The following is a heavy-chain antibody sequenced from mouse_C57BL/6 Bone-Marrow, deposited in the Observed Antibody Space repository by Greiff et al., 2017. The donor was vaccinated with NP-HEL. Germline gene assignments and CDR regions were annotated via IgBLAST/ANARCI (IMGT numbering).Heavy chain of an antibody. V-gene: IGHV3-1*01. J-gene: IGHJ1*03. CDR3: ARRVIYGNYRWYFDV. D-gene: IGHD2-1*01. CDR2: ISYSGST. Sequence: EVQLQESGPGMVKPSQSLSLTCTVTGYSITSGYDWHWIRHFPGNKLAWMGYISYSGSTKYNPSLKSRISITHDTSKNHVFLKLNSVTTEDTATYYGARRVIYGNYRWYFDVWGTGTTVTVSS. CDR1: GYSITSGYD.